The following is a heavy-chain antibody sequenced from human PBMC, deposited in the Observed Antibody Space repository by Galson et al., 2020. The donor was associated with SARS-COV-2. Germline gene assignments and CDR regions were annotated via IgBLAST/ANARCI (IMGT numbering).Heavy chain of an antibody. D-gene: IGHD3-10*01. CDR3: LKEGDTINQDY. J-gene: IGHJ4*02. CDR2: IYPNYNR. CDR1: GFTVSSSY. V-gene: IGHV3-53*01. Sequence: GGSLRLSCAASGFTVSSSYISWVRQAPGKGLEWVSLIYPNYNRFYADSVQGRFTISRDNSRNTLFLQMSSLRADDTAVYYCLKEGDTINQDYGGQGTLVTVSS.